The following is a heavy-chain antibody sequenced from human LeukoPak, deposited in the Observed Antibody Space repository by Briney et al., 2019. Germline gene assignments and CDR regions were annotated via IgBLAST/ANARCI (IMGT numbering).Heavy chain of an antibody. Sequence: SETLSLTCAVYGGSFSGYYWSWIRQPPGKGLEWIGEINHSGSTNYNPSLKSRVTISVDTSKNQFSLKLSSVTAADTAVYYCARPYYGSGSGYYYYMDVWGKGTTVTISS. CDR2: INHSGST. V-gene: IGHV4-34*01. J-gene: IGHJ6*03. D-gene: IGHD3-10*01. CDR1: GGSFSGYY. CDR3: ARPYYGSGSGYYYYMDV.